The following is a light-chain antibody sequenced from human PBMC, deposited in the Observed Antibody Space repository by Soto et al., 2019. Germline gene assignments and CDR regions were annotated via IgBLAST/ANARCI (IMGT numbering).Light chain of an antibody. J-gene: IGLJ2*01. Sequence: QSSLTQPASVSGPPGQSITISCAGTSSDVGGYKYVSWYQQHPGKAPKLMIYEVSNRPSGVSNRFSGSKSGNTASLTISGLQAEDEADYYCSSYTSSSTFVFGGGTKVTVL. V-gene: IGLV2-14*01. CDR3: SSYTSSSTFV. CDR1: SSDVGGYKY. CDR2: EVS.